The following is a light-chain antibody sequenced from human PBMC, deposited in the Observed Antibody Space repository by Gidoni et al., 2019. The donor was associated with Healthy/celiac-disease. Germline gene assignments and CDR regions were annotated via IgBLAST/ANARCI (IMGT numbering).Light chain of an antibody. V-gene: IGKV1-39*01. CDR3: QQSYSTPQLT. CDR2: AAS. CDR1: QSISSY. Sequence: DIQINQSPSSLSASVGDRVTITCRASQSISSYLNWYQQKPGKAPKLLIYAASSLQSGVLSRFSGSGSGTDFTLTISSLQPEDFATYYCQQSYSTPQLTFGGGTKVEIK. J-gene: IGKJ4*01.